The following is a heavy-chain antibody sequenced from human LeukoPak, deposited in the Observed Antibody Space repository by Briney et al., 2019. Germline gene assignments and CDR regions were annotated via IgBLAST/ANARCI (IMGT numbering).Heavy chain of an antibody. CDR2: INSDGSST. Sequence: GGSLRLSCAASGFTFSSYWMHWVRQAPGKGLVWVSRINSDGSSTNYADSVKGRLTISRDNAKNTLYLQMNSLRAEDTAVYYCARVGLSSIGWYGHFDYWGQGTLVTVSS. CDR1: GFTFSSYW. V-gene: IGHV3-74*01. D-gene: IGHD6-19*01. CDR3: ARVGLSSIGWYGHFDY. J-gene: IGHJ4*02.